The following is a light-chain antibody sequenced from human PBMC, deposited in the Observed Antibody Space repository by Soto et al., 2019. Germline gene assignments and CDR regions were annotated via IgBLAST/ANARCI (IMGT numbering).Light chain of an antibody. CDR3: QQYNNWPET. J-gene: IGKJ1*01. CDR2: GAS. V-gene: IGKV3D-15*01. CDR1: QSVSSN. Sequence: EIVMTQSPATLSVSPGERATLSCRASQSVSSNLAWYQQKPGQAPRLLIYGASIRATGIPARFSGSGSGTEFTLTISSLQYEDFAVYYCQQYNNWPETFGQGTKVDIK.